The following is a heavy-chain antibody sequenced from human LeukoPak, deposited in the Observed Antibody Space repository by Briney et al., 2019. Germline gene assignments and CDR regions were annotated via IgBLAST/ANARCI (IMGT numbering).Heavy chain of an antibody. CDR1: GGSISSGGYY. J-gene: IGHJ6*02. Sequence: PSQTLSLTCTVSGGSISSGGYYWSWIRQPPGKGLEWIGYIYYSGSTNYNPSLKSRVTISVDTSKNQFSLKLSSVTAADTAVYYCARDRGITGTDYYYYGMDVWGQGTTVTVSS. V-gene: IGHV4-61*08. D-gene: IGHD1-7*01. CDR3: ARDRGITGTDYYYYGMDV. CDR2: IYYSGST.